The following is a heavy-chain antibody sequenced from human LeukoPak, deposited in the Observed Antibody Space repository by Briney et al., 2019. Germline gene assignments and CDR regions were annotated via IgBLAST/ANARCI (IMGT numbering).Heavy chain of an antibody. CDR3: ARGVYIAAAQYAY. D-gene: IGHD6-13*01. J-gene: IGHJ4*02. Sequence: KSSEPLSLTCTVSGVSIGTYSWNWIRQPPGKGLEWIGYIYYSGATNYNPSLKRRVTISVDTSKNQFSLKLSSVTAADTAVYYCARGVYIAAAQYAYWGQGTLVTVSS. V-gene: IGHV4-59*01. CDR1: GVSIGTYS. CDR2: IYYSGAT.